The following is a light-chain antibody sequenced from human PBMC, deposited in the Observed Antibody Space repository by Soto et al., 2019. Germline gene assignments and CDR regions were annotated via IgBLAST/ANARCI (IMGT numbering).Light chain of an antibody. CDR2: MGS. Sequence: DIVMTQSPLSLHVTPGEPASISCRSSQSLLHSSGYNYLDWYLQKPGQSPQLLIYMGSIRASGVPDRFSGSGSGTDFTLKISRVEAGDVGVYYCMQAVQAPRTFGQGTKLEIK. CDR1: QSLLHSSGYNY. V-gene: IGKV2-28*01. CDR3: MQAVQAPRT. J-gene: IGKJ2*01.